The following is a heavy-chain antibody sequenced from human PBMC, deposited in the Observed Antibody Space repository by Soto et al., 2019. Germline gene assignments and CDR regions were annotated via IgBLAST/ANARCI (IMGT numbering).Heavy chain of an antibody. CDR3: AKSAPMDAGDKYYYDF. D-gene: IGHD4-17*01. J-gene: IGHJ4*02. V-gene: IGHV1-69*13. CDR2: IIPFFGTA. Sequence: SVEVSCRASGGTFSTFGSSWVRQDTGQGLEWMGGIIPFFGTARYSQKFEDRITITADESTNTVYMDLRSLTSEDTAIYYCAKSAPMDAGDKYYYDFWGQGALVTVSS. CDR1: GGTFSTFG.